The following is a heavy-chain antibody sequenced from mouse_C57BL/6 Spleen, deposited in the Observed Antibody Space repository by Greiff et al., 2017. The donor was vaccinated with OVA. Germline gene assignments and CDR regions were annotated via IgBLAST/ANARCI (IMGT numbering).Heavy chain of an antibody. CDR1: GYTFTSYW. Sequence: QVQLQQPGAELVMPGASVKLSCKASGYTFTSYWMHWVKQRPGQGLEWIGEIDPSDSYTNYNQKFKGKSTLTVDKSSSTAYMHLSSLTSEDSAVYYCARNYYGSSYGYWGQGTTLTVSS. J-gene: IGHJ2*01. CDR2: IDPSDSYT. CDR3: ARNYYGSSYGY. V-gene: IGHV1-69*01. D-gene: IGHD1-1*01.